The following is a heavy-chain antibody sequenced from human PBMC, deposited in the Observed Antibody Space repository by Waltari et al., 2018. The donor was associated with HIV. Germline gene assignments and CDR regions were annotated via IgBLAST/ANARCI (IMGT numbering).Heavy chain of an antibody. D-gene: IGHD6-19*01. CDR1: GYTFTSYG. Sequence: VQLVQSGAEVKKPGASVKVSCKASGYTFTSYGISWVRQAPGQGLEWMGWISVYNGNTNYAQKLQDRVTMTTDTSTSTAYMELRSLRSDDTAVYYCARDAYSSGWYGGPLNFYGMDVWGQGTTVTVSS. CDR2: ISVYNGNT. V-gene: IGHV1-18*01. CDR3: ARDAYSSGWYGGPLNFYGMDV. J-gene: IGHJ6*02.